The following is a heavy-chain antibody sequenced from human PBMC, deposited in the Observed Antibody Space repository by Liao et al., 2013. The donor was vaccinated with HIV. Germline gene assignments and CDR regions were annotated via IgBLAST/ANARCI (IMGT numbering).Heavy chain of an antibody. D-gene: IGHD4-11*01. Sequence: QVQLQQWGAGLLKPSETLSLTCAVYGGSFSGYYWSWIRQPPGKGLEWIGEINHSGSTNYNPSLKSRVTISVDTSKNQFSLKLSSVTAADTAVYYCARAVQLQLLSGDLNWFDPWGQGTLVTVST. J-gene: IGHJ5*02. V-gene: IGHV4-34*01. CDR2: INHSGST. CDR1: GGSFSGYY. CDR3: ARAVQLQLLSGDLNWFDP.